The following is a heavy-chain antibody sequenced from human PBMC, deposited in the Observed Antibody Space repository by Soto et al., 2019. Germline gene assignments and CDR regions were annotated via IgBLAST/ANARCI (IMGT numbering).Heavy chain of an antibody. CDR3: ARYWEGSPKVGYYGMDV. CDR2: TYYRYKWYN. J-gene: IGHJ6*02. Sequence: SQTLSLTCAISGDSVSSNSAAWNWIRQSPSRGLEWLGRTYYRYKWYNDYAVSVKSRITINPDTTKNQFSLQLNSVTPEDTVVYYCARYWEGSPKVGYYGMDVWGQGTTVTVSS. CDR1: GDSVSSNSAA. V-gene: IGHV6-1*01. D-gene: IGHD1-26*01.